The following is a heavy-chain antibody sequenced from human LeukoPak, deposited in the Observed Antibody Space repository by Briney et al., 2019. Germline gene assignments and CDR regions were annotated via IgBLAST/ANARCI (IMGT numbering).Heavy chain of an antibody. D-gene: IGHD3-10*01. CDR1: GFAFSNYA. J-gene: IGHJ4*02. CDR3: AKDLLRTYYYGSGSYYGGY. Sequence: GGSLRLSCAASGFAFSNYAMSWVRQAPGKGLEWVSVISGSGGSTYCADSVKGRFTISRDNSKNTLYLQMNSLRAEDTAVYYCAKDLLRTYYYGSGSYYGGYWGQGTLVTVSS. V-gene: IGHV3-23*01. CDR2: ISGSGGST.